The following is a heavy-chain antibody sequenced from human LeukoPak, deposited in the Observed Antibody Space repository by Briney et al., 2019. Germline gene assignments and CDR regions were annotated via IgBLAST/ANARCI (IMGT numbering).Heavy chain of an antibody. CDR1: GFTFSSYA. V-gene: IGHV3-30-3*01. J-gene: IGHJ5*01. Sequence: PGGSLRLSCAASGFTFSSYAMHWVRQAPGKGLEWVAVISYDGSNKYYADSVKGRFTISRDNAKNILYLQMNSLRAEDTAVYHCARDPAPQGWFDSWGQGTLVTVSS. CDR3: ARDPAPQGWFDS. CDR2: ISYDGSNK.